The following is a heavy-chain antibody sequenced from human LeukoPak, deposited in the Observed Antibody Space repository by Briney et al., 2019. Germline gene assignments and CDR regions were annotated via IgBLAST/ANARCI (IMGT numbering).Heavy chain of an antibody. CDR2: IYYSGST. J-gene: IGHJ4*02. Sequence: SETLSLTCTVSGGSISSNYWSLIRQPPGKGLEWIGYIYYSGSTNYNPSLKSRVTISVDTSKNQFSLKLSSVTAADTAVYFCARGLYGSGLYWGRGTLVTVSS. CDR3: ARGLYGSGLY. CDR1: GGSISSNY. V-gene: IGHV4-59*01. D-gene: IGHD3-10*01.